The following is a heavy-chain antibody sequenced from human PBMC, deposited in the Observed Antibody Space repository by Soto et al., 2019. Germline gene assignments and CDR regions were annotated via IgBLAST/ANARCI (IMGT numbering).Heavy chain of an antibody. J-gene: IGHJ3*02. CDR3: ASGITIFGVADLDDAFDI. CDR2: IKQDGSEK. Sequence: PGGSLRLSCAASGFTFSSDWMSWVRQAPGKGLEWVANIKQDGSEKYYVDSVKGRFTISRDNAKNSLYLQMNSLRAEDTAVYYCASGITIFGVADLDDAFDIWGQGTIVTVSS. V-gene: IGHV3-7*01. CDR1: GFTFSSDW. D-gene: IGHD3-3*01.